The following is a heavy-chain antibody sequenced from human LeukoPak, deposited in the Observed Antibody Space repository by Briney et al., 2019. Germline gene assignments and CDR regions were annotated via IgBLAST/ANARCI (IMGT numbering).Heavy chain of an antibody. CDR1: GGSFSGYY. D-gene: IGHD2-15*01. V-gene: IGHV4-34*01. J-gene: IGHJ4*02. CDR2: INHSGST. Sequence: SETLSLTCAVYGGSFSGYYWSWIRQPPGKGLEWIGEINHSGSTNYNPSLKSRVTISVDTSKNQFSLKLSSVTAADTAVYYCARAYCSGGSCYSLSFDYWGQGTLVTVSS. CDR3: ARAYCSGGSCYSLSFDY.